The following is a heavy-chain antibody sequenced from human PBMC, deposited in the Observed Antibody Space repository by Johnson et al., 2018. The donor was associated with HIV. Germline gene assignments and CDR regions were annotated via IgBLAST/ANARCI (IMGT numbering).Heavy chain of an antibody. CDR1: GFTFSSYA. V-gene: IGHV3-30*14. D-gene: IGHD6-19*01. CDR3: ARDPREGWPGAFDI. Sequence: QVQLVESGGGVVQPGRSLRLSCAASGFTFSSYAMHWVRQAPGKGLEWVAVISYDGSNKYYADSVKGRFTISRDKSKNTLYLQMNSLRAEATAVYYCARDPREGWPGAFDIWGQGTMVTVSS. J-gene: IGHJ3*02. CDR2: ISYDGSNK.